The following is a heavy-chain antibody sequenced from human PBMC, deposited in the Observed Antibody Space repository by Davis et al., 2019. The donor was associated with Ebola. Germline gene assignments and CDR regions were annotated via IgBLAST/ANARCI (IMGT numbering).Heavy chain of an antibody. CDR2: ISSSSSYI. CDR3: ASLIAVAGITFYWYFDL. CDR1: GFTFNSYS. D-gene: IGHD6-19*01. V-gene: IGHV3-21*01. Sequence: GESLKISCAASGFTFNSYSMNWVRQAPGKGLEWVSSISSSSSYIYYADSVKGRFTISRDNAKNSLYLQMNSLRAEDTAVYYCASLIAVAGITFYWYFDLWGRGTLVTVSS. J-gene: IGHJ2*01.